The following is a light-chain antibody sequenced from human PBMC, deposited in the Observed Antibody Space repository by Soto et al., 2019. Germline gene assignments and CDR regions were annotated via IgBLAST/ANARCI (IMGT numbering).Light chain of an antibody. J-gene: IGLJ1*01. CDR2: EVS. CDR1: TSDVGGYNY. V-gene: IGLV2-14*01. CDR3: LSKTSSISYV. Sequence: QSVLTQPASVSGSAGQSITISCTGTTSDVGGYNYVSWYQQHPGKVPKLLIHEVSKRPSGVSNRFSGSKSGNTASLTISGLQAEDEADYYCLSKTSSISYVFGTGTKVTV.